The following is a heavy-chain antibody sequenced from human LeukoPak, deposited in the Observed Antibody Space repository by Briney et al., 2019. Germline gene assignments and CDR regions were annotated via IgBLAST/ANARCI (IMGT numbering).Heavy chain of an antibody. V-gene: IGHV1-46*01. D-gene: IGHD2-15*01. CDR1: GYTFTSYY. CDR3: ARSVLVAPPDFDY. J-gene: IGHJ4*02. Sequence: GASVKVSCKASGYTFTSYYMHWVRQAPGQGLEWMGIINPSGGSTSYAQKFQGRVTMTRDTSISTAYMELSRLRSDDTAVYYCARSVLVAPPDFDYWGQGTLVTVSS. CDR2: INPSGGST.